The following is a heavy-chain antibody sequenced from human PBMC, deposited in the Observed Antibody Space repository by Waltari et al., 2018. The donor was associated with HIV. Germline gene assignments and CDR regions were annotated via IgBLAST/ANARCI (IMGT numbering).Heavy chain of an antibody. V-gene: IGHV7-4-1*02. D-gene: IGHD1-7*01. J-gene: IGHJ4*02. CDR2: INTNSGNP. Sequence: QVQLVQSGSELKKPGASVKVSCEASGYTFTNFGMNWVRQAPGQGLEWMGWINTNSGNPTYAQGFTGRFVFSLDTSVSTTYLQISSLKAEDTGVYYCARGYNWNYGIVNFDYWGQGTLVTVSS. CDR3: ARGYNWNYGIVNFDY. CDR1: GYTFTNFG.